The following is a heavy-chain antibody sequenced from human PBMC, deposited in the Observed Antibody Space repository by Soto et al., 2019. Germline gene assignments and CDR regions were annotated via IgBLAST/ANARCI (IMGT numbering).Heavy chain of an antibody. V-gene: IGHV4-61*01. CDR2: VYHTGRT. CDR3: ARDFDYFDS. J-gene: IGHJ4*02. D-gene: IGHD3-3*01. CDR1: GGSFKSGSYS. Sequence: SETLSLTCTVSGGSFKSGSYSWSWIRQPPGKGLEWIGYVYHTGRTSYNPSLKSRVSISMDTSKNQFSLNLDSVTAADKAVYLCARDFDYFDSSGQGTLVTVYS.